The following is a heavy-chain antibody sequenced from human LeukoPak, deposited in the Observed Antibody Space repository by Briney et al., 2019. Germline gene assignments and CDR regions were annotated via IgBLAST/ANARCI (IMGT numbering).Heavy chain of an antibody. Sequence: PSETLSLTCTVSGGSISSYYWSWIRQPPGKGLEWIGYIYYSGSTNYNPSLKSRVTISVDTSKKQFSLKLSSVTAADTAVYYCARHGGFFDYWGQGTLVTVSS. CDR3: ARHGGFFDY. V-gene: IGHV4-59*08. CDR1: GGSISSYY. CDR2: IYYSGST. D-gene: IGHD2-15*01. J-gene: IGHJ4*02.